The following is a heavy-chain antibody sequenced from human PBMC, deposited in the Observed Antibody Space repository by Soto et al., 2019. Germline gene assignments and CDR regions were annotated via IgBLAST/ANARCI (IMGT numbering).Heavy chain of an antibody. CDR1: GGSISNAAYS. Sequence: SETLSLTCTVSGGSISNAAYSWSWIRQPPGKGLEWIGYIYHIGSPSYNPSLKSRLSMSLDASKNQFSLNLTSVTAADTAIYYCVRDRALDSSGHWFDSWGQGTLVTVSS. D-gene: IGHD6-19*01. CDR2: IYHIGSP. V-gene: IGHV4-30-2*05. CDR3: VRDRALDSSGHWFDS. J-gene: IGHJ5*01.